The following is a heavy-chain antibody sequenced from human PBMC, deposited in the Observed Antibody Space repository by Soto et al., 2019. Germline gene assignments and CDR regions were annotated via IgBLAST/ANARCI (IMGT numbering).Heavy chain of an antibody. J-gene: IGHJ4*02. Sequence: SETLSLTCTVSGGSISSYYWSWIRQPPGKGLEWIGYIYYSGSTNYNPSLKSRVTISVDTSKNQFSLKLSSVTAADTAVYYCARRGGTSFDYWGQGTLVTVSS. D-gene: IGHD1-1*01. V-gene: IGHV4-59*08. CDR2: IYYSGST. CDR1: GGSISSYY. CDR3: ARRGGTSFDY.